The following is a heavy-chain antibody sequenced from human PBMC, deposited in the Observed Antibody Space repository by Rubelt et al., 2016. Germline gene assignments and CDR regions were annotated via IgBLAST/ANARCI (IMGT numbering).Heavy chain of an antibody. Sequence: SVSGGPISSYYWSWIRQPPGRGPEWIGYIYNSGGTNQNPSLKSRVTLSVDTPKNQFSLKLFSVTAADAAVYYCARTRRLGYGANYYYYMDVWGKGTTVTVSS. J-gene: IGHJ6*03. CDR2: IYNSGGT. CDR1: GGPISSYY. CDR3: ARTRRLGYGANYYYYMDV. D-gene: IGHD5-18*01. V-gene: IGHV4-59*12.